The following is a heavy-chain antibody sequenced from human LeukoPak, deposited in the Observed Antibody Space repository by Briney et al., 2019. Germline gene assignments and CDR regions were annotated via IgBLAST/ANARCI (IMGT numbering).Heavy chain of an antibody. J-gene: IGHJ6*03. Sequence: GGSLRLSCAASGFTFRSFAMSWVRQAPGKGLEWVSAISDSGISTYFADSVKGRFTISRDNAENSLFLQMNSLRAEDTAVYYCARVLRYCSGGNCYSGGLGYMDVWSKGTTVTISS. D-gene: IGHD2-15*01. CDR1: GFTFRSFA. V-gene: IGHV3-23*01. CDR3: ARVLRYCSGGNCYSGGLGYMDV. CDR2: ISDSGIST.